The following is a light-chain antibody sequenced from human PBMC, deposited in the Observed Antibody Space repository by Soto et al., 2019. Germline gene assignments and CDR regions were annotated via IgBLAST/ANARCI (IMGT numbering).Light chain of an antibody. CDR3: QQYGGSPAFT. J-gene: IGKJ5*01. CDR2: GAS. CDR1: QRVSSGY. V-gene: IGKV3-20*01. Sequence: EIVLTQSPGTLSLSPGERATLSCRASQRVSSGYVAWYQQKPGQAPRLLIYGASSRATGIPDRFRASASGTDFTLTISRLEPEDFAVYFCQQYGGSPAFTFGQGTRLEIK.